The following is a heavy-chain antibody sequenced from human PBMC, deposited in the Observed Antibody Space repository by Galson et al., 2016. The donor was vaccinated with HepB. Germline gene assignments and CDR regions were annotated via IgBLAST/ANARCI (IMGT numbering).Heavy chain of an antibody. J-gene: IGHJ5*02. CDR3: ARGPMVQGFNWFGP. V-gene: IGHV5-51*01. D-gene: IGHD3-10*01. CDR2: IYPGDSDT. CDR1: GYSFTSYW. Sequence: QSGAEVKKPGASLKISCKASGYSFTSYWIAWVRQMPGKGLEWVGIIYPGDSDTRFTPSFQGQFTMSVDKSMSTAYLQWSSLKASDPAMYYCARGPMVQGFNWFGPWGQGTLVIVSS.